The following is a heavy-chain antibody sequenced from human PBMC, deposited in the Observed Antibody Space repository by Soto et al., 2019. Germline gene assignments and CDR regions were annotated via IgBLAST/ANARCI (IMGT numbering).Heavy chain of an antibody. CDR3: APLPPRIVVVVLPIPS. D-gene: IGHD2-15*01. CDR2: VYHTGST. J-gene: IGHJ4*02. CDR1: GGSISSTNW. V-gene: IGHV4-4*02. Sequence: SETLSLTCVVSGGSISSTNWWTWVRRTPGKGLEWIGEVYHTGSTKYNPSLKNRVTISVDKSNNQFSLNLKSVTAADTAVYYCAPLPPRIVVVVLPIPSWGQGTLVTVSS.